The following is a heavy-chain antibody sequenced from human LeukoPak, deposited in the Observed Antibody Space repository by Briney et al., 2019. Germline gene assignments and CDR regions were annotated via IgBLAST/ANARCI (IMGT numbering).Heavy chain of an antibody. CDR1: GFTVSSNY. CDR3: ARGAKYGSGSTYYYGMDV. V-gene: IGHV4-59*02. CDR2: IHYSGNT. D-gene: IGHD3-10*01. J-gene: IGHJ6*02. Sequence: GSLRLSCAASGFTVSSNYMSWIRQPPGKGLEWIGFIHYSGNTNYNPSLKSRVTLSVDTSKNQFSLRLSSVTAADTAVYYCARGAKYGSGSTYYYGMDVWGQGTTVTVSS.